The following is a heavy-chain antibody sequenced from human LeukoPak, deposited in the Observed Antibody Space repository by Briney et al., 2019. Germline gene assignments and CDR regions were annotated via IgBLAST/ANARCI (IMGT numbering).Heavy chain of an antibody. CDR1: GFTFSSYS. D-gene: IGHD5-18*01. CDR3: TRDAGTRLKYSFGYGDY. J-gene: IGHJ4*02. CDR2: ISSSSSTI. Sequence: PGGSLRLSCAASGFTFSSYSMNWVRQAPGKGLEWVSYISSSSSTIYYADSVKGRFTISRDNAKSSLYLQMNSLRAEDTAVCYCTRDAGTRLKYSFGYGDYWGQGALVTVSS. V-gene: IGHV3-48*04.